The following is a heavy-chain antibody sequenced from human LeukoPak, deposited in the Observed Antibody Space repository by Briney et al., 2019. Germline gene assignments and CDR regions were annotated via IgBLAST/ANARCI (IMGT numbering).Heavy chain of an antibody. D-gene: IGHD6-13*01. CDR2: INPNSGGT. CDR1: GYTFTGYY. CDR3: ASARREQQLVRYYYYGMDV. Sequence: GASVKVSCKASGYTFTGYYMHWVRQAPGQGLEWMGRINPNSGGTNYAQKFQGRVTMTRDTSISTAYMELSRLRSDDTAVYYCASARREQQLVRYYYYGMDVWGQGTTVTVSS. V-gene: IGHV1-2*06. J-gene: IGHJ6*02.